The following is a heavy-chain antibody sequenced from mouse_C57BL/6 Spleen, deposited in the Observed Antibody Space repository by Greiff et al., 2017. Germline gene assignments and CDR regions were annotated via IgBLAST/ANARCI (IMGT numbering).Heavy chain of an antibody. CDR2: IWWDDDK. D-gene: IGHD2-4*01. V-gene: IGHV8-8*01. Sequence: QVTLKVSGPGILQPSQTLSLTCSFSGFSLSTFGMGVGWIRQPSGKGLEWLAHIWWDDDKYYNPALKSRLTISKDSSKNQVFLKIANVDTADTATYFCARIANMGYDYDRGFAYWGQGTLVTVSA. J-gene: IGHJ3*01. CDR1: GFSLSTFGMG. CDR3: ARIANMGYDYDRGFAY.